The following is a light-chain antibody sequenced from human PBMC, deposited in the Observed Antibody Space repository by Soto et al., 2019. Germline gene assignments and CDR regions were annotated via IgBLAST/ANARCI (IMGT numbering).Light chain of an antibody. Sequence: QSVLTQPASVSGSPGQSITISCTGTSNDVGGYDLVSWYQHHPGKAPKLIIYEATKRPSGVSDRFSGSKSGNTASLTISALQAEDEADYSCCSFAGGATFVFGGGTKVTVL. CDR3: CSFAGGATFV. CDR2: EAT. V-gene: IGLV2-23*02. J-gene: IGLJ2*01. CDR1: SNDVGGYDL.